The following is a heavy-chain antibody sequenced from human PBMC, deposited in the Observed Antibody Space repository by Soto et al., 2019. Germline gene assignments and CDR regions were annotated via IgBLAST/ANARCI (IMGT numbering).Heavy chain of an antibody. V-gene: IGHV3-66*01. CDR2: IYSGGST. J-gene: IGHJ6*03. CDR1: GFTVSSNY. CDR3: ARDTPYIVVVPAATTDYYYMDV. Sequence: GGSLRLSCAASGFTVSSNYMSWVRQAPGKGLEWVSVIYSGGSTYYADSVKGRFTISRDNSKNTLYLQMNSLRAEDTAVYYCARDTPYIVVVPAATTDYYYMDVWGKGTTVTVSS. D-gene: IGHD2-2*01.